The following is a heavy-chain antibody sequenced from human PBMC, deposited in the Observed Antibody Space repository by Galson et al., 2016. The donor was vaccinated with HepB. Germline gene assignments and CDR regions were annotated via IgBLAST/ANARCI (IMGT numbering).Heavy chain of an antibody. CDR3: AGGFMAAVAWFDP. Sequence: SVKVSCKASGGTFSSFVLTWVRQAPGQGLEWMGGITPIFGTTNYAQKFQGRVPITADESTSTVYMELGSLRSEDTAVYYCAGGFMAAVAWFDPWGQGTLVTVSS. D-gene: IGHD6-19*01. CDR2: ITPIFGTT. J-gene: IGHJ5*02. V-gene: IGHV1-69*13. CDR1: GGTFSSFV.